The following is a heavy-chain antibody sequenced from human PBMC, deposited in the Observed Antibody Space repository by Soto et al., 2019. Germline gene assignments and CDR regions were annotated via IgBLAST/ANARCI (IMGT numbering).Heavy chain of an antibody. CDR3: AKKKDYYYGSGYDY. J-gene: IGHJ4*02. CDR1: GFTFSSYA. Sequence: GGSLRLSCAASGFTFSSYAMSWVRQAPGKGLEWVSAISGSGGSTYYADSVKGRFTISRDNSKNTLYLQMNSLRAEDTAVYYCAKKKDYYYGSGYDYWGQGTLVTVSS. CDR2: ISGSGGST. V-gene: IGHV3-23*01. D-gene: IGHD3-10*01.